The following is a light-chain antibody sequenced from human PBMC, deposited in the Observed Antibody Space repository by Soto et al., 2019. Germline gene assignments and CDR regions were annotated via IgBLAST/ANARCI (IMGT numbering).Light chain of an antibody. Sequence: DIVMTQSPDSLAVSLGERATINCKSSQSVLYSSDNKNYLAWYQQKPGQPPKVLIYWASTRESGVPDRFSGSESGTDFTLTISSLQAEDVAVYYCQQYYTTPQTFGQGTKVEIK. CDR3: QQYYTTPQT. J-gene: IGKJ1*01. CDR2: WAS. CDR1: QSVLYSSDNKNY. V-gene: IGKV4-1*01.